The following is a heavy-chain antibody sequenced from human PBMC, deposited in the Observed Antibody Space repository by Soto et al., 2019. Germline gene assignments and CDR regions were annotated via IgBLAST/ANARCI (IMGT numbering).Heavy chain of an antibody. V-gene: IGHV3-23*01. CDR1: GFTFSSYA. CDR3: ATARFRDSSMFLLDY. Sequence: EVQLLESGGGLVQPGGSLRLSCAASGFTFSSYAMSWVRQAPGKGLEWVSAISGSGGSTYYADSVKGRFTISRDNSKNTLYLQMNSLRAEDTAVYYCATARFRDSSMFLLDYWGHGTLVTVSS. CDR2: ISGSGGST. J-gene: IGHJ4*01. D-gene: IGHD6-19*01.